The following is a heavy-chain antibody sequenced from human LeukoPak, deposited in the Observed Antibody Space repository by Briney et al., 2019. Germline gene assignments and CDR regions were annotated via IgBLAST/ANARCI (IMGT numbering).Heavy chain of an antibody. J-gene: IGHJ4*02. CDR2: IYTSGST. Sequence: SETLSLTCAVSGDSISSFHWSWIRQPAGKGLEWIGRIYTSGSTNYNPSLKSRVTMSVDTSKNQFSLKLSSVTAADTAVYYCASEAYYYDSSGYYKYWGQGTLVTVSS. V-gene: IGHV4-4*07. CDR3: ASEAYYYDSSGYYKY. D-gene: IGHD3-22*01. CDR1: GDSISSFH.